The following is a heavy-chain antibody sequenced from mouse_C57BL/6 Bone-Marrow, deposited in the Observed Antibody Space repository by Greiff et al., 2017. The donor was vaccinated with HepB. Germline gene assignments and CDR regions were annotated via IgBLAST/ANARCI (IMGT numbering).Heavy chain of an antibody. CDR1: GFNIKDDY. CDR3: TTDPKGYFDY. V-gene: IGHV14-4*01. CDR2: IDPENGDT. J-gene: IGHJ2*01. Sequence: EVQLQQSGAELVRPGASVKLSCTASGFNIKDDYMHWVKQRPEQGLEWIGWIDPENGDTEYASKFQGKATITADTSSNTAYLQLSLLTSEDTAVYYCTTDPKGYFDYWGQGTTLTVSS.